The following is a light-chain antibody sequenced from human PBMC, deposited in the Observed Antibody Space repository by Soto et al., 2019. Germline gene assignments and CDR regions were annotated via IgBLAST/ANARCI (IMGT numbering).Light chain of an antibody. CDR1: QSVSSD. Sequence: EIVLTQSQATLSVSPLERATLYCRAGQSVSSDLAWYHQKPGQAPRLLIYGASTRATGIPARFSGSGSGTDFTLTISSLEPEDFAVYYCQQRSDWITFGQGTRLEI. CDR2: GAS. J-gene: IGKJ5*01. CDR3: QQRSDWIT. V-gene: IGKV3-11*01.